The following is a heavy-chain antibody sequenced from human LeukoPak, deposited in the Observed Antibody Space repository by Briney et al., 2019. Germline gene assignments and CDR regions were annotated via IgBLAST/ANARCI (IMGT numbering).Heavy chain of an antibody. CDR3: AKRQRGYTYGTAEY. CDR2: ISMTGSST. D-gene: IGHD5-18*01. V-gene: IGHV3-23*05. J-gene: IGHJ4*02. CDR1: GFTFSAYW. Sequence: GGSLRLSCAASGFTFSAYWMNWVRQAPGKGLEWVSGISMTGSSTYYADSVKGRFTISRDNSKNTLFLQLNSLRAEDTAIYYCAKRQRGYTYGTAEYWGQGIKVTVSS.